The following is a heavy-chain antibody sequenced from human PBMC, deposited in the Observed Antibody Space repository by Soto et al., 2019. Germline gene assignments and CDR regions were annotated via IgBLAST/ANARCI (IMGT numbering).Heavy chain of an antibody. V-gene: IGHV1-3*05. D-gene: IGHD6-19*01. Sequence: QVQLVQSGAEEKKPGASVKVSCKASGYTFKTYAIHWVRQAPGQRLEWMGWFGAGNGNTKYSQKFQGRVTITRDTSASTAYMELSSLISEDTAVYYCARGVQSSWYHLDYWGQGTLVTVSS. CDR1: GYTFKTYA. CDR3: ARGVQSSWYHLDY. CDR2: FGAGNGNT. J-gene: IGHJ4*02.